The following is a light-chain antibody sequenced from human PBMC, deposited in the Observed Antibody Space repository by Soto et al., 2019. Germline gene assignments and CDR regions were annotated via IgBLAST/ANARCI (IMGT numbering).Light chain of an antibody. CDR2: GAS. CDR1: QSVSSSY. J-gene: IGKJ1*01. Sequence: EIVLTQSPGTLSLSPGERATLSCRASQSVSSSYLAWYQQKPGQTPRLLIYGASSRATGIPDRFSGSGSGTDLTLTISRLEPEEFAVYYCQQYGGSPRTFGQGTKVEIK. CDR3: QQYGGSPRT. V-gene: IGKV3-20*01.